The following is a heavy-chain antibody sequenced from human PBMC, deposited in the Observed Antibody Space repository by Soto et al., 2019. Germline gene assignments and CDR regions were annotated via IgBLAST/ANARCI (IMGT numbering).Heavy chain of an antibody. CDR1: SDFIRTYY. V-gene: IGHV4-59*01. J-gene: IGHJ6*02. CDR2: FYHSGNS. CDR3: ARISSVDPYGYVNGGLDV. D-gene: IGHD5-18*01. Sequence: SETLSPTCRVSSDFIRTYYCSWIRQHPERGSGWIGYFYHSGNSNYNPSLKSRVTISVDTSKNQLSLSLRSVTAADTAVYFCARISSVDPYGYVNGGLDVWGQGTTVTAP.